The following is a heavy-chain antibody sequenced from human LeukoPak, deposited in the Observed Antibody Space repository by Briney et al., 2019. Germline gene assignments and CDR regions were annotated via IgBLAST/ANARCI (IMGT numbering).Heavy chain of an antibody. CDR1: GFTFSSYA. D-gene: IGHD2-21*01. CDR3: ARGFRVFDY. Sequence: PGGSLRLSCAASGFTFSSYAMSWIRQPPGKGLEWIGEINHSGSTNYNPSLKSRVTISVDTSKNQFSLKLSSVTAADTAVYYCARGFRVFDYWGQGTLVTVSS. CDR2: INHSGST. J-gene: IGHJ4*02. V-gene: IGHV4-34*01.